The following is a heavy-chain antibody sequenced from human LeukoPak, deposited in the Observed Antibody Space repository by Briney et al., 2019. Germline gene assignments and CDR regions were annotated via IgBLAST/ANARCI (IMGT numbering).Heavy chain of an antibody. CDR2: INPTTGYT. CDR3: ARLMAYCTDLSCPGLDV. CDR1: GYTFTTFY. V-gene: IGHV1-46*01. J-gene: IGHJ6*02. Sequence: GASVKFSCKTSGYTFTTFYINLVRQAPGQGLEWMGLINPTTGYTFYTQKFQGRLTMTRDTSTSTVYMELSSLSSEDTTIYYCARLMAYCTDLSCPGLDVWGRGTTATVSS. D-gene: IGHD2-8*02.